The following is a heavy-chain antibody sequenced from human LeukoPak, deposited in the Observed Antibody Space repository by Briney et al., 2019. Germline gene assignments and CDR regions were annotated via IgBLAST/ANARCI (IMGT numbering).Heavy chain of an antibody. CDR1: GYTFTGYY. V-gene: IGHV1-2*04. CDR2: INPNSGGT. D-gene: IGHD2-2*01. CDR3: ARGDIVVVPAATPLLYNWFDP. Sequence: ASVTVSCTASGYTFTGYYMHWVRQAPGQGLEWMGWINPNSGGTNYAQKFQGWVTMTRDTSISTAYMELSRLRSDDTAVYYCARGDIVVVPAATPLLYNWFDPWGQGTLVTVSS. J-gene: IGHJ5*02.